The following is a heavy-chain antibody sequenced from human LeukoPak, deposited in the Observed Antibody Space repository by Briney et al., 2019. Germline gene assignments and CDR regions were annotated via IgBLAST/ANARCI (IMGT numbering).Heavy chain of an antibody. V-gene: IGHV3-23*01. D-gene: IGHD2-2*01. CDR2: ISGSGVST. Sequence: WGSLRLSCAASGFTFSNYAMSWVRQAPGKGLEWVSTISGSGVSTYYADSVTGRFTISRDNSKNTLYLQMNSLRAEDTAVYYCAKNKGVPAALPFDPWGQGTLVTVSS. J-gene: IGHJ5*02. CDR3: AKNKGVPAALPFDP. CDR1: GFTFSNYA.